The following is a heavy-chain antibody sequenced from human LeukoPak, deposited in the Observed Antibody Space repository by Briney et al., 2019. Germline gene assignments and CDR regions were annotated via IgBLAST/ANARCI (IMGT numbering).Heavy chain of an antibody. CDR3: ARRTFGGPFDY. D-gene: IGHD2/OR15-2a*01. V-gene: IGHV3-53*01. Sequence: GGSLRLSCAASGFTVSSNYMSWVRQAPGKGLEWVSVIYTGVSTNYADSVKGRFTISRDNAKNTLYLQMNSLRAEDTAVYYCARRTFGGPFDYWGQGTLVTVPS. CDR1: GFTVSSNY. CDR2: IYTGVST. J-gene: IGHJ4*02.